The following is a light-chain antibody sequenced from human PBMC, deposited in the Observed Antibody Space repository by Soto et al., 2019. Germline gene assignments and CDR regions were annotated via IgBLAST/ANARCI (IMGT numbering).Light chain of an antibody. CDR3: QQYNDWPLT. CDR2: GAS. Sequence: EIVMTQSPATLSVSPGERATLSCRASQSINNNLAWYQQKLGQGPRLLIYGASSRATGIPARFSGSGSGTGCTLTISSLQSEDFAIYYCQQYNDWPLTFGGGTKVEIK. V-gene: IGKV3-15*01. J-gene: IGKJ4*01. CDR1: QSINNN.